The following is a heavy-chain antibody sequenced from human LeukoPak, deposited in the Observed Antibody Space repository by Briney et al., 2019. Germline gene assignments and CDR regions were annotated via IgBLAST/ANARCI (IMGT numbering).Heavy chain of an antibody. J-gene: IGHJ4*02. D-gene: IGHD3-16*02. CDR1: XVTFSTYA. Sequence: GGSLRLSCAASXVTFSTYAMHWVRQAPGKGLEWVTFISIDGSNKYYADSVKDRFTISRDNSENTLYLRMNSLRVDDTAVYYCATASSSRPRFFDSWGQGTLVTVSS. V-gene: IGHV3-30-3*01. CDR3: ATASSSRPRFFDS. CDR2: ISIDGSNK.